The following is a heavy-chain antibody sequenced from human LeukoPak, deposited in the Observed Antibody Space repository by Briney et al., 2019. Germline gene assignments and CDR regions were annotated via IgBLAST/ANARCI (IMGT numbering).Heavy chain of an antibody. V-gene: IGHV1-69*13. Sequence: GASVKVSCKASGGTFSSYAISWVRQAPGQGLEWMGGIIPIFGTANYAQKFQGRVTITADESTSTAYMELSSLRSEDTAVYYCARDRGYYHYYGMDVWGQGTTVTVSS. CDR1: GGTFSSYA. CDR2: IIPIFGTA. CDR3: ARDRGYYHYYGMDV. J-gene: IGHJ6*02.